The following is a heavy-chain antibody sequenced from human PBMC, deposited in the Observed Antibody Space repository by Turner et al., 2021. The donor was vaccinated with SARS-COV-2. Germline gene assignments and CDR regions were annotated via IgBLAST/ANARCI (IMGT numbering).Heavy chain of an antibody. Sequence: QVQLQESGPGLVKHSETLSLTCTVSGGSISSSSYFWGWIRQPPTKELEWIGSSYYSGTTYSNPSLKSRVSLSIDPSKNQFSMKLTSVTAADTALYFCARQAAGQGLDYWGRGILVTVSS. CDR2: SYYSGTT. CDR1: GGSISSSSYF. D-gene: IGHD3-10*01. V-gene: IGHV4-39*01. CDR3: ARQAAGQGLDY. J-gene: IGHJ4*02.